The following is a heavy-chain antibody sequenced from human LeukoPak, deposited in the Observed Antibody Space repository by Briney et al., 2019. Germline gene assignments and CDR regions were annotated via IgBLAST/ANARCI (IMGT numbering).Heavy chain of an antibody. J-gene: IGHJ5*02. D-gene: IGHD6-19*01. CDR2: MNPNSGNT. Sequence: GTSVKVPCKASGYTFSSYDINWVRQATGQGLEWMGWMNPNSGNTGYAQRFQGRVTMTRNTSINTAYMELSSLRSEDTAAYYCARGILSSGWELNWFGPWGQGTLVTVSS. CDR1: GYTFSSYD. V-gene: IGHV1-8*01. CDR3: ARGILSSGWELNWFGP.